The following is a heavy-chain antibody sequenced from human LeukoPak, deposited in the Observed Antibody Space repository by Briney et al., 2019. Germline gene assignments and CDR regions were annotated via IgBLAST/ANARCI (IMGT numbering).Heavy chain of an antibody. D-gene: IGHD1-26*01. Sequence: PSETLSLTCAVYGGSFSGYYWSWIRQPPGKGLEWIGEINHSGSTNYNPSLKSRVTISVDTSKNQFSLKLSSVTAADTAVYYCARGATFDYWGQGTLVTVSS. CDR3: ARGATFDY. CDR1: GGSFSGYY. CDR2: INHSGST. J-gene: IGHJ4*02. V-gene: IGHV4-34*01.